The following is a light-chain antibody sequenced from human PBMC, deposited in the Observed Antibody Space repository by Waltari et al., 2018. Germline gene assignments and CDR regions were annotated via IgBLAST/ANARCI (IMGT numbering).Light chain of an antibody. CDR3: QQYDSYWT. V-gene: IGKV1-5*03. CDR1: QSVNSW. CDR2: KAS. J-gene: IGKJ1*01. Sequence: DIQMTQSPSTLSASVGDRVTITCRASQSVNSWVAWYQQKPRKAPKLLIFKASNLESGVPSRFSGSVSGTEFTLTISSLQPDDFATYHCQQYDSYWTFGQGTKVEIK.